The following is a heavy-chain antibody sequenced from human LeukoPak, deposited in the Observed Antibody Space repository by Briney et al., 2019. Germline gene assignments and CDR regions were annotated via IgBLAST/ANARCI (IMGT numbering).Heavy chain of an antibody. Sequence: KSGGSLRLSCAASGFTVSGYTMNWVRQAPGKGLEWVSSISSRATYIYYADSVKGRFTISRDSAQKSLFLQMNSLRAEDTAVYYCAPGREGVRGVVFPYYYYGMDVWGQGTTVTVSS. CDR1: GFTVSGYT. D-gene: IGHD3-10*01. J-gene: IGHJ6*02. CDR2: ISSRATYI. CDR3: APGREGVRGVVFPYYYYGMDV. V-gene: IGHV3-21*01.